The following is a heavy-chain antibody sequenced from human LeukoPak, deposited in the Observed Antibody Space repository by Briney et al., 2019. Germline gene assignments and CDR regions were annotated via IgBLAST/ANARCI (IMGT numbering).Heavy chain of an antibody. CDR2: INPNSGGT. CDR1: GYTFTGNY. CDR3: ARDEGYCSSTSCYDYFQH. D-gene: IGHD2-2*01. J-gene: IGHJ1*01. Sequence: ASVKVSCKASGYTFTGNYMHWVRQAPGQGLEWMGWINPNSGGTNYAQKFQGRVTMTRDTSISTAYMELSRLRSDDTAVYYCARDEGYCSSTSCYDYFQHWGQGTLVTVFS. V-gene: IGHV1-2*02.